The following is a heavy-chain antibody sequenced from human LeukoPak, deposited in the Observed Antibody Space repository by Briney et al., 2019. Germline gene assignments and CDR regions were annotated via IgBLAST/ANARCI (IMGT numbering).Heavy chain of an antibody. D-gene: IGHD2-2*01. Sequence: PGGSLRLSCAGSGFTFNNYAMSWVRQAPGKGLEWVSEISDSGGTTYYADSVKGRFTISRDNAKNTLYLQMNSLRAEDTAVYYCARGRLVPAANYDAFDIWGQGTMVTVSS. V-gene: IGHV3-23*01. CDR1: GFTFNNYA. CDR3: ARGRLVPAANYDAFDI. CDR2: ISDSGGTT. J-gene: IGHJ3*02.